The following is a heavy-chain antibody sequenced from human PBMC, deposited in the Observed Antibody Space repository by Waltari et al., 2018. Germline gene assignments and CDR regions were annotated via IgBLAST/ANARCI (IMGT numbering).Heavy chain of an antibody. Sequence: EVQLVESGGGLVQPGGSLRLSCTASGFTFSSYEMNWVRKAPGKGLEWVSYISSSGSTIYYADSVKGRFTISRDNAKNSLYLQMNSLRAEDTAVYYCARVGRIVGASHGAFDIWGQGTMVTVSS. CDR3: ARVGRIVGASHGAFDI. J-gene: IGHJ3*02. D-gene: IGHD1-26*01. CDR2: ISSSGSTI. V-gene: IGHV3-48*03. CDR1: GFTFSSYE.